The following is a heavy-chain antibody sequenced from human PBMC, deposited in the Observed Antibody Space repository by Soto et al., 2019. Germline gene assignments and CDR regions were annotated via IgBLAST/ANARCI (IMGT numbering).Heavy chain of an antibody. V-gene: IGHV3-30-3*01. CDR2: ISYDGSNK. CDR1: GFTFSSYA. J-gene: IGHJ4*02. CDR3: ARDDHDYGGKGFLDY. Sequence: QVQLVESGGGVVQPGRSLRLSCAASGFTFSSYAMHWVRQAPGKGLEWAAVISYDGSNKYYADSVKGRFTISRDNSKNTLYLQMNSLRAEDTAVYYCARDDHDYGGKGFLDYWGQGTLVTVSS. D-gene: IGHD4-17*01.